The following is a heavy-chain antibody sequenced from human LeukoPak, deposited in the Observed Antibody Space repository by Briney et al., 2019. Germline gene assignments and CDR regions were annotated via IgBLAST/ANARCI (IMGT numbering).Heavy chain of an antibody. CDR3: ARSEVRVVGAVMDAFDI. V-gene: IGHV3-21*01. CDR1: GFTFSNYS. Sequence: GGSLRLSCAASGFTFSNYSMNWVRQAPGKGLEWVSSISSSSSYIYYADSEKGRFTISRDNAKNSLYLQMNSLRAEDTAVYYCARSEVRVVGAVMDAFDIWGQGTMVTVSS. CDR2: ISSSSSYI. J-gene: IGHJ3*02. D-gene: IGHD1-26*01.